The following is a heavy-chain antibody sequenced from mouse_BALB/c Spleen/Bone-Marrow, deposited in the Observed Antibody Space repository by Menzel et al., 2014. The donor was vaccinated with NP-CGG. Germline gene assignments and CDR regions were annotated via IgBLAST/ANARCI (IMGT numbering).Heavy chain of an antibody. V-gene: IGHV4-1*02. Sequence: DVHLVESGGGLVQPGGSLKLSCAASGFAFSRYRMSWVRQAPGKGLEWIGEINPDSSTINYTPFLKDKFIISRDNAKNTLYLQMSKVRPEDTALYYCARQGYYVYSDYWGQGTTLTVSS. D-gene: IGHD1-2*01. CDR2: INPDSSTI. CDR3: ARQGYYVYSDY. CDR1: GFAFSRYR. J-gene: IGHJ2*01.